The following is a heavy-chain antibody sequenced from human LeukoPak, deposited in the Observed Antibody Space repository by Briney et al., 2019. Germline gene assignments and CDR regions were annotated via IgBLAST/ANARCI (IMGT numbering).Heavy chain of an antibody. CDR2: INTNSGGT. CDR3: ARTATVVVVAGDFDY. Sequence: ASLKVSCKASGYTFTGYYMHWVRQAPGQGLEWMGWINTNSGGTNYAQKFQGRVTMTRDTSISTAYMELSRLRSDDTAVYYCARTATVVVVAGDFDYWGQGTLVTVSS. V-gene: IGHV1-2*02. D-gene: IGHD2-15*01. J-gene: IGHJ4*02. CDR1: GYTFTGYY.